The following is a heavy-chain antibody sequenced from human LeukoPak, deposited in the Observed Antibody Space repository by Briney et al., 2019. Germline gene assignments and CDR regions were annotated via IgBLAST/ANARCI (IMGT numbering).Heavy chain of an antibody. CDR1: PSSFSSNW. J-gene: IGHJ4*02. CDR2: IKNEGSEK. V-gene: IGHV3-7*01. CDR3: ARRLYYYHRGGYYYDN. Sequence: GPSLRLSRAPSPSSFSSNWMSWGRQVAGKGLEWVANIKNEGSEKYYGDSANGRFTISRDNAKNSLYLQMNSLRAEGTGVYYCARRLYYYHRGGYYYDNWRRGTLLSVSS. D-gene: IGHD3-22*01.